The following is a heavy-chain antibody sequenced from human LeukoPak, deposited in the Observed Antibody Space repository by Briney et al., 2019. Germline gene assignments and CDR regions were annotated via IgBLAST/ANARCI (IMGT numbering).Heavy chain of an antibody. D-gene: IGHD5-18*01. V-gene: IGHV3-9*01. CDR2: VSWNSGNI. J-gene: IGHJ4*02. CDR1: GFTFADYA. Sequence: GGSLRLSCAASGFTFADYAMHWVRQTPGKGLEWVSGVSWNSGNIDYADSVKGRFTISRDNAKNSLYLQMNSLRAEDTALYYCAKGRGYNYGYIFGYFDYWGQGTLVTVSS. CDR3: AKGRGYNYGYIFGYFDY.